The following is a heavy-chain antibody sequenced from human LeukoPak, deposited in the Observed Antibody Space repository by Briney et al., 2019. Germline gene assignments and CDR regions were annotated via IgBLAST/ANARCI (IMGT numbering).Heavy chain of an antibody. V-gene: IGHV3-74*01. CDR3: ATPRGSGSYLAFDY. Sequence: QPGGSLRLSCAASGFTFSSYWMHWVRHAPGKGLVWVSRINSDGSSTSYADSVKGRFTISRDNAKNTLYLQMNSLRAEDTAVYYCATPRGSGSYLAFDYWGQGTLVTVSS. D-gene: IGHD1-26*01. CDR2: INSDGSST. CDR1: GFTFSSYW. J-gene: IGHJ4*02.